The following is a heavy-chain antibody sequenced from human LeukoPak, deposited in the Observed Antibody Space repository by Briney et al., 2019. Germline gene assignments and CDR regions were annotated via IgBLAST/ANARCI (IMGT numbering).Heavy chain of an antibody. CDR3: AAFSPGYSSSRDPYEAPFDY. CDR1: GGTFSSYT. V-gene: IGHV1-69*02. D-gene: IGHD6-13*01. Sequence: SVKVSCKASGGTFSSYTISWVRQPPRQGLEWMGRIIPILGIANYAQKFQGRVTITADKSTSTAYMELSSLRSEDTAVYCCAAFSPGYSSSRDPYEAPFDYWGQGTLVTVSS. J-gene: IGHJ4*02. CDR2: IIPILGIA.